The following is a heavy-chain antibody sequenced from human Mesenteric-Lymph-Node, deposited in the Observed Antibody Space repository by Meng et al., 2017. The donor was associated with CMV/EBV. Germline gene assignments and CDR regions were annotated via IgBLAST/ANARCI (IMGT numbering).Heavy chain of an antibody. CDR2: IRSNAYGGTR. Sequence: GGSLRLSCTASGFTFADYIVNWVRQAPGKGLEWVSLIRSNAYGGTREYAASVKGRFTISRDDSKSIAYLQMNSLKIEDTAVYYCTRDGDGNNDHWGQGTLVTVSS. CDR1: GFTFADYI. J-gene: IGHJ5*02. V-gene: IGHV3-49*04. D-gene: IGHD4-23*01. CDR3: TRDGDGNNDH.